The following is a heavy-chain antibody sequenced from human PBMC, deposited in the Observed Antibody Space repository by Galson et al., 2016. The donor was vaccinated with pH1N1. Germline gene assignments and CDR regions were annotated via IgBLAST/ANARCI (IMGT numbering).Heavy chain of an antibody. CDR2: INPNTGVT. J-gene: IGHJ5*02. D-gene: IGHD1-26*01. CDR1: GYTFTAYY. Sequence: SVKVSCKASGYTFTAYYIHRVRQAPGQGLEWMGCINPNTGVTKYAQKFQGWVTMTRDTSISTANMELNRLRSNDTAVYYCARVRYSGSPSWFDPWGQGTLVTVSS. V-gene: IGHV1-2*04. CDR3: ARVRYSGSPSWFDP.